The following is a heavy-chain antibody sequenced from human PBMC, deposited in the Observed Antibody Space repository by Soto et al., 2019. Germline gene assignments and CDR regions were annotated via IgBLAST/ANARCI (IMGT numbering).Heavy chain of an antibody. CDR3: ARPNMGIAAAGEYFQH. D-gene: IGHD6-13*01. V-gene: IGHV4-39*01. J-gene: IGHJ1*01. Sequence: SETLSLTCTVSGGSISSSSYYWGWIRQPPGKGLEWIGSIYYSGSTYYNPPLKSRVTISVDTSKNQFSLKLSSVTAADTAVYYCARPNMGIAAAGEYFQHWGQGTLVTVSS. CDR1: GGSISSSSYY. CDR2: IYYSGST.